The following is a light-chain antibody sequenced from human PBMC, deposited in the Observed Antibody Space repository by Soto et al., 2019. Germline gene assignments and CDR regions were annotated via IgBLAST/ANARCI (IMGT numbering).Light chain of an antibody. J-gene: IGKJ2*01. CDR3: QQSYSSPRT. CDR1: QSIRSY. CDR2: AAS. V-gene: IGKV1-39*01. Sequence: DIQMTQSPSSLSASVGDRVTITCRASQSIRSYLNWSQQKAGTAPKLLIYAASSLQSGVPSRFSGSGSGTDFTLTISSLQPEDFATYHCQQSYSSPRTFGQGTKLEIK.